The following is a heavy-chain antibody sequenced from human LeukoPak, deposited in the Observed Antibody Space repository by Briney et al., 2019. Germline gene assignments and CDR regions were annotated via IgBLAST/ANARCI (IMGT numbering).Heavy chain of an antibody. J-gene: IGHJ4*02. D-gene: IGHD6-13*01. CDR1: GFTFSSYA. Sequence: GGSLRLSCAASGFTFSSYAMSWVRQAPGKGLEWVSAISGSGGSTYYADSVKGRFTISRDNSKNTLYLQMNSLRAEDTAVYYCAKDRYSSSIVGNYYFDYWGQGTLVTVSS. CDR2: ISGSGGST. CDR3: AKDRYSSSIVGNYYFDY. V-gene: IGHV3-23*01.